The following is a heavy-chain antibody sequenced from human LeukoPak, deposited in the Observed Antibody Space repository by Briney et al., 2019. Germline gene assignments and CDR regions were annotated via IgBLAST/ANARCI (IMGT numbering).Heavy chain of an antibody. D-gene: IGHD3-9*01. CDR2: ISYDGSNK. Sequence: GGSLRLSCAVSGFTFSSYAMHWVRQAPGKGLEWVAVISYDGSNKYYADSVKGRFTISRDNSKNTLYLQMNSLRAEDTAVYYCARVADRYYDILTGPYCFDYWGQGTLVTVSS. CDR1: GFTFSSYA. CDR3: ARVADRYYDILTGPYCFDY. J-gene: IGHJ4*02. V-gene: IGHV3-30-3*01.